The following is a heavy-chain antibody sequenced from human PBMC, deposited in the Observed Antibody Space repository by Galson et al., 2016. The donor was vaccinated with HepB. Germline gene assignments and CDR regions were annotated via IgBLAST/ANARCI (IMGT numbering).Heavy chain of an antibody. Sequence: SETLSLTCAVSGGSISSSYWWSWVRQSPETGLEWIGEIHHSGNTNYDPSLRSRVTISLVKSANQFSLRLTSVTAADTGVYYCARETKSAVTTIAWGPKPRPGGASCQFWGPGALVTFSA. D-gene: IGHD4-17*01. CDR2: IHHSGNT. J-gene: IGHJ4*02. V-gene: IGHV4-4*02. CDR3: ARETKSAVTTIAWGPKPRPGGASCQF. CDR1: GGSISSSYW.